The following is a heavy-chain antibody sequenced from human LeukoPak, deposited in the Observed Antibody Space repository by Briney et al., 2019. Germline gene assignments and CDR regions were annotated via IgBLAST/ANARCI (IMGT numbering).Heavy chain of an antibody. V-gene: IGHV1-18*01. Sequence: GASVKVSFKASGYTFTSYGISWVRQAPGQGLEWMGWISAYNGNTNYAQKLQGRVTMTTDTSTSTAYMELRSLRSDDTAVYYCARVSPYAQWLAPGYYYGMDVWGQGTTVTVSS. CDR2: ISAYNGNT. CDR1: GYTFTSYG. J-gene: IGHJ6*02. CDR3: ARVSPYAQWLAPGYYYGMDV. D-gene: IGHD6-19*01.